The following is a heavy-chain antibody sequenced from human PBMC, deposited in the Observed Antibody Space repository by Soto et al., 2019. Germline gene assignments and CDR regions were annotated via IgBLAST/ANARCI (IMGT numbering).Heavy chain of an antibody. J-gene: IGHJ4*02. CDR2: FDPEHGET. Sequence: ASVKVSCKVSGDTLTELFIIWVRQAPGKGLEWMGGFDPEHGETVYAQNFQGRLTITEDTSTDTAHMELTNLRSDDTALYYCAIHLTLDLVPAAIHFDFWGPGTLVTVSS. V-gene: IGHV1-24*01. CDR3: AIHLTLDLVPAAIHFDF. CDR1: GDTLTELF. D-gene: IGHD2-2*01.